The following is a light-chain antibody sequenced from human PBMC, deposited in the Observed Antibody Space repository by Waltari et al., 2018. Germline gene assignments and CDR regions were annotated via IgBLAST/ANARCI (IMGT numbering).Light chain of an antibody. J-gene: IGLJ2*01. CDR1: SSDVGGYNY. V-gene: IGLV2-8*01. CDR3: ISYAGSNNFGV. Sequence: QSALTQPPSASGSPGQSVTISCTGTSSDVGGYNYVSWYQQHPGKAPKLMIFEVNKRPSGVPDRFSGARSGNTDSLTVSGLQAEDEADYYCISYAGSNNFGVFGGGTKLTVL. CDR2: EVN.